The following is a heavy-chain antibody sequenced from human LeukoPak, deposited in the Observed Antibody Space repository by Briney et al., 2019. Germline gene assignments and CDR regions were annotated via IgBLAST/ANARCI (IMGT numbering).Heavy chain of an antibody. CDR3: ARAYCSGGSCYSWAGY. J-gene: IGHJ4*02. D-gene: IGHD2-15*01. V-gene: IGHV1-46*01. CDR2: INPSGGST. CDR1: GYTFTSYY. Sequence: GASVKVSCKASGYTFTSYYMHWVRQAPGQGLEWMGIINPSGGSTSYAQKFQGRVTMTRDTSTSTVYMELSSLGSEDTAVYYCARAYCSGGSCYSWAGYWGQGTLVTVSS.